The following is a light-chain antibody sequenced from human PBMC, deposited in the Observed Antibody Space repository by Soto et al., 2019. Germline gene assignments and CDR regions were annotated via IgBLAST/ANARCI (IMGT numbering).Light chain of an antibody. CDR2: GAS. V-gene: IGKV3-20*01. J-gene: IGKJ1*01. Sequence: EIVLTQSPVTLSLSRGERATLSCRASQSISSSYLAWYQQKPGQAPRLLIYGASSRATGIPDRFTGSGSGTDFTLTISRLEPEDFAVYYCQQYGHSPWTFGQGTKVDIK. CDR3: QQYGHSPWT. CDR1: QSISSSY.